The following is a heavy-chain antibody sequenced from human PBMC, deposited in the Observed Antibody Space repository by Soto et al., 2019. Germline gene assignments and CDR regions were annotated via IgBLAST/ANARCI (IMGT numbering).Heavy chain of an antibody. CDR3: TTVYCSGGSCYYYYYYMDV. V-gene: IGHV3-15*01. CDR2: IKSKTDGGTT. Sequence: PGGSLRLSCAAPGFTFSNAWMSWVRQAPGKGLEWVGRIKSKTDGGTTDYAAPVKGRFTISRDDSKNTLYLQMNSLKTEDTAVYYCTTVYCSGGSCYYYYYYMDVWGKGTTVTVSS. CDR1: GFTFSNAW. D-gene: IGHD2-15*01. J-gene: IGHJ6*03.